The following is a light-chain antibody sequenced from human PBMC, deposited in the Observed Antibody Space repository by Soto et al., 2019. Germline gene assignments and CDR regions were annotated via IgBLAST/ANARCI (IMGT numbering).Light chain of an antibody. CDR1: QSISNY. CDR2: AAS. J-gene: IGKJ2*01. CDR3: QQSYRTPQT. V-gene: IGKV1-39*01. Sequence: DIQMTQSPSSLSASVGDRVTIICRASQSISNYLNWYQHKPGKAPKLLIYAASTLQSGIPLRFSCSGSGTDFTLTISSLQPDDFATYYCQQSYRTPQTFGQGTKLEIK.